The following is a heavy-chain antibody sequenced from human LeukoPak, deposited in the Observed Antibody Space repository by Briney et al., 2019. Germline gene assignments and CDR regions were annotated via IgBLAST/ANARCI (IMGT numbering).Heavy chain of an antibody. V-gene: IGHV4-59*01. CDR2: IYDTGST. D-gene: IGHD3-22*01. Sequence: TSETLSLTCTVSGGSISSYYWSWIRQPPGKGLEWIGYIYDTGSTNYNPSLKSRVTISIDTSKNQFSLKLSSVTAADTALYYCARDYTMTHAFDIWGQGTLVTVSS. CDR1: GGSISSYY. J-gene: IGHJ3*02. CDR3: ARDYTMTHAFDI.